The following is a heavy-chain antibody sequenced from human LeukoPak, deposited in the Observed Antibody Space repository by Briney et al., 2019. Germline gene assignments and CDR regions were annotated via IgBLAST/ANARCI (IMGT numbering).Heavy chain of an antibody. CDR1: GYTFTIYG. Sequence: ASVKVSCKASGYTFTIYGISWVRQAPGQGLEWMGWISAYNGNTNYAQKLQGRVTMTTDTSTSTAYMELRSLRSDDTAVYYCARGYYDFWSGYHHFDYWGQGTLVTVSS. D-gene: IGHD3-3*01. CDR2: ISAYNGNT. CDR3: ARGYYDFWSGYHHFDY. V-gene: IGHV1-18*01. J-gene: IGHJ4*02.